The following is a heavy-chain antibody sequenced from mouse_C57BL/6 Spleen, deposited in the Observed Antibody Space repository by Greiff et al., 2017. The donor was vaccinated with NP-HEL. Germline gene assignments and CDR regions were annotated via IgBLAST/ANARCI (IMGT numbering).Heavy chain of an antibody. CDR1: GYTFTSYW. CDR3: ARPYYSNYDYFDY. CDR2: IDPSDSYT. Sequence: QVQLQQPGAELVKPGASVKLSCKASGYTFTSYWMQWVKQRPGQGLEWIGEIDPSDSYTNYNQKFKGKATLTVDTSSSTAYMQLSSLTSEDSAVYYCARPYYSNYDYFDYWGHGTTLTVSS. D-gene: IGHD2-5*01. J-gene: IGHJ2*01. V-gene: IGHV1-50*01.